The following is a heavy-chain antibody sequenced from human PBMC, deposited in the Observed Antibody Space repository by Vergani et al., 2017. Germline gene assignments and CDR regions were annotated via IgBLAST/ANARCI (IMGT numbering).Heavy chain of an antibody. CDR1: GFTFSSYG. CDR2: ISYDGSNK. V-gene: IGHV3-30*18. D-gene: IGHD3-9*01. J-gene: IGHJ3*02. CDR3: AKFRPLTGYSEEDAFDI. Sequence: VQLLESGGGLVQPGGSLRLSCAASGFTFSSYGMHWVRQAPGKGLEWVAVISYDGSNKYYADSVKGRFTISRDNSKKTLYLQMNSLRAEDTAVYYCAKFRPLTGYSEEDAFDIWGQGTMVTVSS.